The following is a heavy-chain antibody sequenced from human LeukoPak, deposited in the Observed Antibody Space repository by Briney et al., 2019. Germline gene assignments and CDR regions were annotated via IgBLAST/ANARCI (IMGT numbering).Heavy chain of an antibody. D-gene: IGHD2-2*03. J-gene: IGHJ1*01. CDR3: ARGMDAEAFQK. V-gene: IGHV1-2*02. CDR2: MNPHSGET. Sequence: GASVTLSCTPSVYRFTAYPLHWVRQAPGQGLEWLGWMNPHSGETNNAQKFQGRVTMTRDTSISVAYMQLSSLRSDDTAVYYCARGMDAEAFQKWGQGTLVTVSS. CDR1: VYRFTAYP.